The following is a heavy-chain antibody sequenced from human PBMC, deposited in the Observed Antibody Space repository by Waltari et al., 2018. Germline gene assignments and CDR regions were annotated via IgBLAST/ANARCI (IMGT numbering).Heavy chain of an antibody. V-gene: IGHV1-24*01. D-gene: IGHD3-16*02. Sequence: QVQLVQSGAEVKKPGASVKVSCKVSGYTLTELSMHWVRQAPGHGLEWMGGFDPEDGETIYAQKFQGRVTMTEDTSTDTAYMELSSLRSEDTAVYYCATDGNYVWGSYRYTLLSYWGQGTLVTVSS. CDR2: FDPEDGET. CDR3: ATDGNYVWGSYRYTLLSY. J-gene: IGHJ4*02. CDR1: GYTLTELS.